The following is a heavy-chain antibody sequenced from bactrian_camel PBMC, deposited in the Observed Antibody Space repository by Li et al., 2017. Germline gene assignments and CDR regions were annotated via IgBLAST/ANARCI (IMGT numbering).Heavy chain of an antibody. CDR3: ANLGTGWEHLQ. CDR2: VNSGGVRT. D-gene: IGHD5*01. V-gene: IGHV3S1*01. J-gene: IGHJ4*01. Sequence: HVQLVESGGGLVQPGGSLRLSCAASSGFTFSIYWMYWVRQAPGKGLEWVSTVNSGGVRTSYADSVKGRFTISRDNAKNTVYLQLNSLQTDDMAMYYCANLGTGWEHLQWGQGTQVTVS. CDR1: GFTFSIYW.